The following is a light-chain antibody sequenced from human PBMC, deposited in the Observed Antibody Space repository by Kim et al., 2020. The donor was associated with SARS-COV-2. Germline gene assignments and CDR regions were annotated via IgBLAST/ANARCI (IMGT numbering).Light chain of an antibody. J-gene: IGLJ2*01. CDR2: GKN. CDR3: NSRDSSGNHLSV. Sequence: SSELTQDPAVSVALGQTVRITCQGDSLRSYYASWYQQKPGQAPVLVIYGKNNRPSGIPDRFSGSSSRNTASLTITGAQAEDVADYYFNSRDSSGNHLSVF. V-gene: IGLV3-19*01. CDR1: SLRSYY.